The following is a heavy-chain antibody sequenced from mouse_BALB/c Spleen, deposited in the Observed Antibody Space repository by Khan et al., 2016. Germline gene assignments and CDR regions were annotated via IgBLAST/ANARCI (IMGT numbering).Heavy chain of an antibody. Sequence: EVELVESGGDLVQPGGSRKLPCAASGFTFSGFGMHWVRQAPEKGLEWVAYISSGSTNIYYADTVKGRFTISRDNPKNTLFLQMTSLRSVDTAMYYCARRGGSYAMDYWGQGTSVTVSS. CDR1: GFTFSGFG. J-gene: IGHJ4*01. CDR2: ISSGSTNI. V-gene: IGHV5-17*02. CDR3: ARRGGSYAMDY.